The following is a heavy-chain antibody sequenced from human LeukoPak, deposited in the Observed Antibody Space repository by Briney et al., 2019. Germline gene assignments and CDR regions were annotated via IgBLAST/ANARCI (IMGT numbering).Heavy chain of an antibody. V-gene: IGHV3-53*01. CDR1: GFTFSSYW. Sequence: PGGSLRLSCAASGFTFSSYWMSWVRQAPGKGLEWVSVIYSGGSTYYADSVKGRFTISRDSSKNTLYLQMNSLRAEDTAVYYCAKFGAAVGYDAFDIWGQGTMVTVSS. CDR2: IYSGGST. J-gene: IGHJ3*02. D-gene: IGHD6-13*01. CDR3: AKFGAAVGYDAFDI.